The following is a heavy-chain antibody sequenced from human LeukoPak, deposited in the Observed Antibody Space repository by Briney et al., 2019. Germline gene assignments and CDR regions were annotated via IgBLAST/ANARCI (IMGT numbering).Heavy chain of an antibody. D-gene: IGHD3-10*01. CDR2: ISYDGSDK. CDR1: GFTFSRYA. V-gene: IGHV3-30-3*01. CDR3: AKDRKKGVLLWFGELSN. J-gene: IGHJ4*02. Sequence: GGSLRLSCAASGFTFSRYAMHWVRQAPGKGLEWLTAISYDGSDKYDADSVKGRFTISRDNSKNTLYLQMNSLRVEDTAVYYCAKDRKKGVLLWFGELSNWGQGTLVTVSS.